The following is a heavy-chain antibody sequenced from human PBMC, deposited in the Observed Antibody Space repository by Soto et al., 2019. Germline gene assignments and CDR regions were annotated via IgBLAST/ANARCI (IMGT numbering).Heavy chain of an antibody. CDR3: AKDLTWNQADY. CDR2: IWYDGSNK. V-gene: IGHV3-33*06. J-gene: IGHJ4*02. Sequence: GGSLRLSCAASGFTFSSYGMHWVRQAPGKGLEWVAVIWYDGSNKYYADSVKGRFTISRDNSKNTLYLQMNSLRAEDTAVYYCAKDLTWNQADYWGQGAQVTVSS. D-gene: IGHD1-1*01. CDR1: GFTFSSYG.